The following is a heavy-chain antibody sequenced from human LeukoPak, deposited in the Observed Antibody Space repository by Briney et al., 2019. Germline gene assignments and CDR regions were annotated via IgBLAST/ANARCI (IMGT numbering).Heavy chain of an antibody. CDR3: AKDNHLFYEDFWSGYLFDP. CDR1: GFTFSSYW. V-gene: IGHV3-74*01. J-gene: IGHJ5*02. Sequence: GGSLRLSCAASGFTFSSYWMHWVRQAPGKGLVWVSRINSDGSSTSYADSVKGRFTISRDNSKNTLYLQMNSLRAEDTAVYYCAKDNHLFYEDFWSGYLFDPWGQGTLVTVSS. CDR2: INSDGSST. D-gene: IGHD3-3*01.